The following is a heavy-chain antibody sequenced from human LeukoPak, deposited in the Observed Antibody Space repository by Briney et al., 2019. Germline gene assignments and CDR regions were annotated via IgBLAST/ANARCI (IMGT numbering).Heavy chain of an antibody. J-gene: IGHJ4*02. V-gene: IGHV3-21*01. CDR1: GFTFSSYS. CDR3: AREGHQLWSTGNKYYFDY. Sequence: GGSLRLSCAASGFTFSSYSMNWVRQDPGKGLEWVSSISSSSSYIYYADSVKGRFTISRDNAKNSLYLQMNSLRAEDTAVYYCAREGHQLWSTGNKYYFDYWGQGTLVTVSS. CDR2: ISSSSSYI. D-gene: IGHD5-18*01.